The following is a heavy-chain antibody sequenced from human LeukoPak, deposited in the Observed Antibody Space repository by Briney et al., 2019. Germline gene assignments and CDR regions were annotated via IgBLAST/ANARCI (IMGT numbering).Heavy chain of an antibody. V-gene: IGHV1-2*02. CDR3: ARVYMVRGVRCYYYGMDV. CDR2: INPNSGGT. CDR1: GYTFTGYY. J-gene: IGHJ6*02. Sequence: SVKVSCKASGYTFTGYYMHWVRQAPGQGLEWMGWINPNSGGTNYAQKFQGRVTMTRDTSISTAYMELSRLRSDDTAVYYCARVYMVRGVRCYYYGMDVWGQGTTVTVSS. D-gene: IGHD3-10*01.